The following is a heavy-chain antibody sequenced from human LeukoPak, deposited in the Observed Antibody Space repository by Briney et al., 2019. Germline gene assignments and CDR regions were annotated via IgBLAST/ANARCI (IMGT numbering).Heavy chain of an antibody. Sequence: GGSLRLSCAASGFTVSSNYMSWVRQAPGKGLEWVSVIYSGGSTYYADSVKGRFTISRDNSKNTLYLQMNSLRAEDTAVYYCARDILQLWGPFDYWGQGTLVTVSS. CDR2: IYSGGST. D-gene: IGHD5-18*01. J-gene: IGHJ4*02. V-gene: IGHV3-53*05. CDR1: GFTVSSNY. CDR3: ARDILQLWGPFDY.